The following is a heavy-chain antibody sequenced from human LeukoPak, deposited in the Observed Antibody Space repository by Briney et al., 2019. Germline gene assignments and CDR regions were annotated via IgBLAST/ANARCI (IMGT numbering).Heavy chain of an antibody. CDR1: GGSISSGDYY. V-gene: IGHV4-30-4*01. CDR3: ARAKWFGESSWGWFDP. CDR2: IYYSGST. D-gene: IGHD3-10*01. J-gene: IGHJ5*02. Sequence: SQTLPLTCTVSGGSISSGDYYWSWTRQPPGKGLEWIGYIYYSGSTYYNPSLKSRVTISVDTSKNQFSLKLSSVTAADTAVYYCARAKWFGESSWGWFDPWGQGTLVTVSS.